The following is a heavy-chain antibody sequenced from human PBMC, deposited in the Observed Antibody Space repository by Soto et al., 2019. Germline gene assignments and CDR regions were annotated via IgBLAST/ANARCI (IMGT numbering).Heavy chain of an antibody. V-gene: IGHV2-5*02. CDR2: IYWDDDK. D-gene: IGHD2-2*01. CDR3: ARSGSYCSSTSCPRYWFDP. CDR1: GFSLSTSGVG. J-gene: IGHJ5*02. Sequence: QITLKESGPPLVKPTQTLTLTCTFSGFSLSTSGVGVGWIRQPPGKALEWLALIYWDDDKRYSPSLKSRLTITKDTSKNQVVLTMTNMDPVDTATYYCARSGSYCSSTSCPRYWFDPWGQGTLVTVSS.